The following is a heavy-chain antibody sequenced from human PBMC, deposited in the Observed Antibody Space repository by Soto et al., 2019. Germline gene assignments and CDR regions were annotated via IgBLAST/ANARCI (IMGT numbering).Heavy chain of an antibody. CDR2: IIPIFGTA. D-gene: IGHD3-22*01. Sequence: SVKVSCKASGGTFSSYAISWVRQAPGQGLEWMGGIIPIFGTANYAQKFQGRVTITADESTSTAYMELSSLRSEDTAVYYCARGVHYYDSSGYYLLDYCGQGTLVPV. CDR1: GGTFSSYA. V-gene: IGHV1-69*13. CDR3: ARGVHYYDSSGYYLLDY. J-gene: IGHJ4*02.